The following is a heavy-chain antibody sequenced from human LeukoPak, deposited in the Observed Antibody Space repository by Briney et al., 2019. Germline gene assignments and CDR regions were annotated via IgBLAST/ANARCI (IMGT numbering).Heavy chain of an antibody. CDR1: GGSISSYY. D-gene: IGHD2-2*01. V-gene: IGHV4-4*07. J-gene: IGHJ5*02. CDR3: ARVVPAASRRFGWFDP. Sequence: SETLSLTCTVSGGSISSYYWSWIRQPAGKGLEWIGRTYTSGSTNYNPSLKSRVTMSVDTSKNQFSLKLSSVTAADTAVYYCARVVPAASRRFGWFDPWGQGTLVTVSS. CDR2: TYTSGST.